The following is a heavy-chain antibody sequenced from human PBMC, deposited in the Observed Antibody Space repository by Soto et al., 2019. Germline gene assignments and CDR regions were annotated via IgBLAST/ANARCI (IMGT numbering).Heavy chain of an antibody. J-gene: IGHJ5*02. CDR3: ARNSRYCGGGSCYPNWFDP. Sequence: DSLKVSCQCSGNSFTSYWIGLVLQMPGKGLEWMGIIYPSDSETIYSPSFQGQVTISADKSISTAYLQWRSLKASDTAIYYCARNSRYCGGGSCYPNWFDPWGQGTLVTVSS. D-gene: IGHD2-15*01. CDR2: IYPSDSET. CDR1: GNSFTSYW. V-gene: IGHV5-51*01.